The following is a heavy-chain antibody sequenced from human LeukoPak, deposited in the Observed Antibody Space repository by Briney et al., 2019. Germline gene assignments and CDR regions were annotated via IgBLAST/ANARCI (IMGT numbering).Heavy chain of an antibody. J-gene: IGHJ6*02. CDR2: IYSGGST. D-gene: IGHD6-19*01. Sequence: GGSLRLSCAASGFTVSSNYMSWVRQAPGKGLEWVSGIYSGGSTYYAESVKGRFTISRHNSKNTLYLQMNSLRAEDTAVYYCARSKAVAATYYYYGMDVWGQGTTVTVSS. CDR1: GFTVSSNY. CDR3: ARSKAVAATYYYYGMDV. V-gene: IGHV3-53*04.